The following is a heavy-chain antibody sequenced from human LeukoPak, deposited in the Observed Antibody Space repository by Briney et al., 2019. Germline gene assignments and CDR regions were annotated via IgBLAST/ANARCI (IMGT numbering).Heavy chain of an antibody. V-gene: IGHV1-24*01. CDR1: GYTLTELS. CDR3: ATRHYDILTGYSVWNY. J-gene: IGHJ4*02. D-gene: IGHD3-9*01. Sequence: ASVKVSCKVSGYTLTELSMHWVRQAPGKGLEWMGGLDPEDGETIYAQKFQGRVTMTEDTSTDTAYMELSSLRSEDTAVYYCATRHYDILTGYSVWNYWGQGTLVTVSS. CDR2: LDPEDGET.